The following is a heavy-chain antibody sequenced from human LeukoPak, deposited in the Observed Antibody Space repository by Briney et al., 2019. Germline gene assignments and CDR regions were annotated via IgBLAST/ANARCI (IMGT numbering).Heavy chain of an antibody. J-gene: IGHJ3*02. CDR2: TYHSGSA. D-gene: IGHD3-22*01. Sequence: SGTLSLTCAVAGGSISSSNWWSWVRQPPGKGLDWIGETYHSGSANYNPSLKSRVTISVDTSKNQFSLKLSSVTAADTAVYYCARVAHYYYSSGYHDAFDMWGQGTMVTVSS. CDR3: ARVAHYYYSSGYHDAFDM. CDR1: GGSISSSNW. V-gene: IGHV4-4*02.